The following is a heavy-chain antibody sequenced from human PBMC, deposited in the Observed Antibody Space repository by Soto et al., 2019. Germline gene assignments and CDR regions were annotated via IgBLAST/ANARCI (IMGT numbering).Heavy chain of an antibody. CDR3: ASRVSVNDGFDI. CDR2: IYPTDSDT. V-gene: IGHV5-51*01. CDR1: GYSFTTHW. Sequence: GESLKISCEGSGYSFTTHWLVWVRQMSGKGLEWMWIIYPTDSDTRYSPSFQGQVTISADKSISTAYLQWSSLKASDTATYYCASRVSVNDGFDIWGQGTMVTVSS. J-gene: IGHJ3*02. D-gene: IGHD2-21*01.